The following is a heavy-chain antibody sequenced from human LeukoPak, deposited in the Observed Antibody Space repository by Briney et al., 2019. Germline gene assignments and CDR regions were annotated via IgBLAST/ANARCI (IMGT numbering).Heavy chain of an antibody. J-gene: IGHJ5*02. D-gene: IGHD2-2*01. CDR1: GGSISSYY. V-gene: IGHV4-39*01. Sequence: SETLSLTCTVSGGSISSYYWGWIRQPPGKGLEWIGSIYYSGSTYYNPSLKSRVTISVDTSKNQFSLKLSSVTAADTAVYYCARHMDDCSSTSCYAGYWFDPWGQGTLVTVSS. CDR3: ARHMDDCSSTSCYAGYWFDP. CDR2: IYYSGST.